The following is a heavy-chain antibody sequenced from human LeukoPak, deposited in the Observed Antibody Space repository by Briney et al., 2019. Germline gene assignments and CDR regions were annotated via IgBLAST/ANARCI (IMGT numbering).Heavy chain of an antibody. D-gene: IGHD3-22*01. Sequence: SETLSLTCAVYGGSFSGYYWSWIRQPPGKGLEWIGEINHSGSTNYNPSLKSRVTISVDTSKNQFSLKLSSVTAADTAVYYCAREDPYYYDSSGFFINWGQGTLVTVSS. J-gene: IGHJ4*02. CDR2: INHSGST. CDR1: GGSFSGYY. CDR3: AREDPYYYDSSGFFIN. V-gene: IGHV4-34*01.